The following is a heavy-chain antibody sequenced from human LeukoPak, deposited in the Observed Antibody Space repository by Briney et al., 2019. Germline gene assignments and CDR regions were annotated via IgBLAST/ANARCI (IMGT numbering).Heavy chain of an antibody. J-gene: IGHJ6*02. CDR3: ARTTPRGYYYGMDV. V-gene: IGHV4-30-2*01. CDR2: IYHSGST. Sequence: ASQTLSLTCAVSGGSISSGGYSWSWIRQPPGKGLEWIGYIYHSGSTYYNPSLKSRVTISVDRSKNQFSLKLSSVTAADTAVYYCARTTPRGYYYGMDVWGQGTTVAVSS. D-gene: IGHD1-26*01. CDR1: GGSISSGGYS.